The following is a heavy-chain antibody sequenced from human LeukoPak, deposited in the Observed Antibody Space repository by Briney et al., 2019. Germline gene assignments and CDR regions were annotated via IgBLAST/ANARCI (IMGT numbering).Heavy chain of an antibody. Sequence: SGTLSLTCAVSGGSISSSNWWSWVRQPPGKGLEWIGEIYHSGSTNYNPSLKSRVTILVDKSKNQFSLKLTSVTAADTAVYYCARARGRWLQFNFWGQGTLATVSS. CDR2: IYHSGST. V-gene: IGHV4-4*02. D-gene: IGHD5-24*01. CDR1: GGSISSSNW. CDR3: ARARGRWLQFNF. J-gene: IGHJ4*02.